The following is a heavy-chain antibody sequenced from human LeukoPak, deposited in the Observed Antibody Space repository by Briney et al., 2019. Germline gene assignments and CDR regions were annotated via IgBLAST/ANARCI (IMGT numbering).Heavy chain of an antibody. CDR3: AGGLAYCSSTSCHDY. CDR1: GYSISSGYY. Sequence: PSETLSLTCAVSGYSISSGYYWGWIRQPPGKGLEWIGSIYHSGSTYYNPSLKSRVHISVDTSKNQFSLKLSSVTAADTAVYYCAGGLAYCSSTSCHDYWGQGTLVTVSS. D-gene: IGHD2-2*01. J-gene: IGHJ4*02. V-gene: IGHV4-38-2*01. CDR2: IYHSGST.